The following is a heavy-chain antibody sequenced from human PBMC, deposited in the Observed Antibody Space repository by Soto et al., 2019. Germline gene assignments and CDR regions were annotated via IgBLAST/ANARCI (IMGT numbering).Heavy chain of an antibody. CDR3: TKEHSNYPDNWFDP. CDR1: GFSFSNYA. Sequence: EVQLLVSGGGSVQPGGSLRLSCAAAGFSFSNYAMSWVRHAPGTGLEWVSAIDSGGGSTYYAASVKGRFSISRDNSMNTLYLQMNSLRAEDTAIYYCTKEHSNYPDNWFDPWGQGTLVTVSS. CDR2: IDSGGGST. J-gene: IGHJ5*02. V-gene: IGHV3-23*01. D-gene: IGHD4-4*01.